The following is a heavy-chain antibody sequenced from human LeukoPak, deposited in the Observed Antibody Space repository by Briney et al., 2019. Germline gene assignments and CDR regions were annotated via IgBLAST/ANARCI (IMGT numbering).Heavy chain of an antibody. D-gene: IGHD2-15*01. CDR1: GFTLNNYA. CDR3: AKDQGVVVVAATGFDY. Sequence: GGSLRLSCAASGFTLNNYAMNWVRQAPGKGLEWVSAISGSGGSTYYADSVKGRFTISRGNSKNTLYLQMNSLRAEDTAVYYCAKDQGVVVVAATGFDYWGQGTLVTVSS. CDR2: ISGSGGST. V-gene: IGHV3-23*01. J-gene: IGHJ4*02.